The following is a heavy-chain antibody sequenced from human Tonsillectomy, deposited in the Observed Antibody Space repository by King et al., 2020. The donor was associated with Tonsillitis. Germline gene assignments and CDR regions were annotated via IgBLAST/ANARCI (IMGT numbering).Heavy chain of an antibody. D-gene: IGHD3-22*01. V-gene: IGHV4-30-2*01. CDR1: GGSISSGGYS. CDR3: ARGYYDDSSGYYIDAFDS. J-gene: IGHJ3*02. CDR2: IYHSGST. Sequence: QLQESGSGLVKPSQTLSLTCAVSGGSISSGGYSWSWIRQPPGKGLEWIGYIYHSGSTYYNPSLKSRVTISVDRSKNQFSLKLSSVTAADTAVYYCARGYYDDSSGYYIDAFDSWGQGTMVTVSS.